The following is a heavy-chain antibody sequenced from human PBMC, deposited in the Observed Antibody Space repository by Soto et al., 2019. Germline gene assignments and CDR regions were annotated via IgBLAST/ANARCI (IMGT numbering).Heavy chain of an antibody. CDR3: AGVFGTIYYYGMDV. CDR2: TYYRSRWYN. D-gene: IGHD1-7*01. Sequence: SQTLSLTCAISGYSVSSNSAAWNWIRQSPSRGLEWLGRTYYRSRWYNDYAESVKSRITINPDTSKNQFSLQLNSVTPEDTAVYYCAGVFGTIYYYGMDVWGQGTTVTVSS. V-gene: IGHV6-1*01. J-gene: IGHJ6*02. CDR1: GYSVSSNSAA.